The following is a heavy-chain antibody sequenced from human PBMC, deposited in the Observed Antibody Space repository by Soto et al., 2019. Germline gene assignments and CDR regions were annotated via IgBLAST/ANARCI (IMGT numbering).Heavy chain of an antibody. V-gene: IGHV1-18*01. CDR3: ARGWRELQRYYFDY. CDR2: ISAYNGNT. D-gene: IGHD1-26*01. Sequence: GASVKVSCKASGYTFTSYGISWVRQAPGQGLEWMGWISAYNGNTNYAQKFQGRVTITADESTSTAYMELSSLRSEDTAVYYCARGWRELQRYYFDYWGQGTLVTVSS. J-gene: IGHJ4*02. CDR1: GYTFTSYG.